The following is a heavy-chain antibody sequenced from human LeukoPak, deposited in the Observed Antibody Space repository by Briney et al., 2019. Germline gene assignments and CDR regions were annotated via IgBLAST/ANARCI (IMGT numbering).Heavy chain of an antibody. D-gene: IGHD3-16*01. V-gene: IGHV3-30*04. CDR2: ISYDGSNK. Sequence: QPGRSLRLSCAASGFTFSSYAMHWVRQAPGKGLEWVAVISYDGSNKYYADSVKGRFTISRDNSKNTLYLQMNSLRAEDTAVYYCASDLIPGTGTGFWFDPWGQGTLVTVSS. CDR1: GFTFSSYA. CDR3: ASDLIPGTGTGFWFDP. J-gene: IGHJ5*02.